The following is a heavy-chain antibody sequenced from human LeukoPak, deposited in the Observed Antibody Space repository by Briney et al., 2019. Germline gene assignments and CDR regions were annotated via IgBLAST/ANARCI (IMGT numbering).Heavy chain of an antibody. CDR2: ISPSANSA. Sequence: PGGSLRLSCAASGFTFSSYSMSWVRQAPGEGLEWVSAISPSANSASYPDSVKGRFTISRDNSKNTLYLQMNSLTAEDTAVYYCARRLPTAGSTDYFDCWGQGTLVTVSS. D-gene: IGHD6-13*01. CDR1: GFTFSSYS. CDR3: ARRLPTAGSTDYFDC. J-gene: IGHJ4*02. V-gene: IGHV3-23*01.